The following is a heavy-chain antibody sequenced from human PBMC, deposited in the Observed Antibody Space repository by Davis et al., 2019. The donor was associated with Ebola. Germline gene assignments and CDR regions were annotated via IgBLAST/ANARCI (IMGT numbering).Heavy chain of an antibody. V-gene: IGHV4-39*01. J-gene: IGHJ6*02. CDR3: ARARRLVYATYYYYDGMDV. CDR1: GGSISSSSYY. CDR2: IYYSGST. Sequence: MPSETLSLTCTVSGGSISSSSYYWGWIRQPPGKGLEWIGSIYYSGSTYYNPSLKSRVTISVDTSKNQFSLKLSSVTAADTAVYYCARARRLVYATYYYYDGMDVWGQGTTVTVSS. D-gene: IGHD2-8*01.